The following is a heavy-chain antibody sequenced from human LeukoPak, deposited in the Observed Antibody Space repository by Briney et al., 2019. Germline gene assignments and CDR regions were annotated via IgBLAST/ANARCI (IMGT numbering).Heavy chain of an antibody. CDR1: GFTFSSYW. Sequence: GGSLRLSCAASGFTFSSYWMSWVRQAPGKGLEWVANIKQDGSEKYYVDSVKGRFTISRDNAKNSLYLQMNSLRAEDTAVYYCARAGGYCGRISCPYYFDYWGQGSLVAVSS. CDR3: ARAGGYCGRISCPYYFDY. D-gene: IGHD2-15*01. J-gene: IGHJ4*02. CDR2: IKQDGSEK. V-gene: IGHV3-7*01.